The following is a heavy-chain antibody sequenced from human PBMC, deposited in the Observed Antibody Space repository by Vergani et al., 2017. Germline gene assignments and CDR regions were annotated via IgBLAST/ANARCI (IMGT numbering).Heavy chain of an antibody. CDR2: IRSKTYGATT. Sequence: EVQLVESGGNLVQPGRSLRLSCTGSGFTFGDYAMSWFRQAPGKGLEWVGFIRSKTYGATTEYAASVKGRFTISRDDSISFAYLQMNSLNTEDTAVYYCVPTGSGWYGDYYYYMDVWGKGTTVTVSS. CDR1: GFTFGDYA. CDR3: VPTGSGWYGDYYYYMDV. D-gene: IGHD6-19*01. V-gene: IGHV3-49*03. J-gene: IGHJ6*03.